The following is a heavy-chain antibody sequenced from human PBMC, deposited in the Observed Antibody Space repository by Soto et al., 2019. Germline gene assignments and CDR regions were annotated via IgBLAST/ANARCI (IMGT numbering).Heavy chain of an antibody. Sequence: PGGSLRLSCAVSGFTFSAYGMHWVRQTPGKGLVWVSRINPDGTKTNYADSVEGRFTISRDNAKSTLYLQMNSLSAEDTAIYFCSSDTFGLRDTWGHGTLVTLSS. J-gene: IGHJ5*01. D-gene: IGHD3-3*01. CDR1: GFTFSAYG. V-gene: IGHV3-74*01. CDR3: SSDTFGLRDT. CDR2: INPDGTKT.